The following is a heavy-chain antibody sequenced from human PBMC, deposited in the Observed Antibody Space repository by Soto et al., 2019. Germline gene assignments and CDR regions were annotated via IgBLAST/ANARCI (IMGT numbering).Heavy chain of an antibody. D-gene: IGHD6-6*01. CDR2: INSDGSST. CDR1: GFTFSSYW. Sequence: GGSLRLSCAASGFTFSSYWMHWVRQAPGKGLVWVSRINSDGSSTSYADSVMGRFTISRVKAKNTLYLQRNSLGAEDTAVDYCARGVWYSGSSTAFDIWGQGTMVTVSS. CDR3: ARGVWYSGSSTAFDI. J-gene: IGHJ3*02. V-gene: IGHV3-74*01.